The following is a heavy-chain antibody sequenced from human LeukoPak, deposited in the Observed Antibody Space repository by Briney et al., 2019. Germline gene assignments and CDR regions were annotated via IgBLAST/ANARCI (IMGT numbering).Heavy chain of an antibody. CDR3: AREGITFGGILGY. Sequence: SETLSLTCTVSGGSISSGGYYWSWIRQHPGKGLEWIGYIYYSGSTSYNPSLKSRVTISVDTSKNQFSLKLSSVTAADTAVYYCAREGITFGGILGYWGQGTLVTVSS. V-gene: IGHV4-31*03. CDR1: GGSISSGGYY. J-gene: IGHJ4*02. D-gene: IGHD3-16*01. CDR2: IYYSGST.